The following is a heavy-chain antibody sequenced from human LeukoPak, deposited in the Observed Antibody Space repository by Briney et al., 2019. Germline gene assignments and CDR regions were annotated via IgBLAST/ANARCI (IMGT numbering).Heavy chain of an antibody. CDR1: GFTFSSYG. D-gene: IGHD2-2*02. CDR3: ARKYPYYYYYGMDV. Sequence: PEGSLRLSCAASGFTFSSYGMHWVRQAPGKGLEWVAVIWYDGSNKYYADSVKGRFTISRDNSKNTLYLQMNSLRAEDTAVYYCARKYPYYYYYGMDVWGQGTTVTVSS. V-gene: IGHV3-33*01. J-gene: IGHJ6*02. CDR2: IWYDGSNK.